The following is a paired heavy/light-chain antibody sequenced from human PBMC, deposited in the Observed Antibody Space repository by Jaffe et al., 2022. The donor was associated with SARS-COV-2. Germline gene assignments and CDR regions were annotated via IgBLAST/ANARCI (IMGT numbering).Heavy chain of an antibody. CDR3: AQYYYGSGSYYTLSEYYYYGMDV. CDR1: GGSISSSSYY. Sequence: QLQLQESGPGLVKPSETLSLTCTVSGGSISSSSYYWGWIRQPPGKGLEWIGSIYYSGSTYYNPSLKSRVTISVDTSKNQFSLKLSSVTAADTAVYYCAQYYYGSGSYYTLSEYYYYGMDVWGQGTTVTVSS. J-gene: IGHJ6*02. CDR2: IYYSGST. D-gene: IGHD3-10*01. V-gene: IGHV4-39*01.
Light chain of an antibody. CDR2: GAS. Sequence: EIVLTQSPGTLSLSPGERATLSCRASQSVSSSYLAWYQQKPGQAPRLLIYGASSRATGIPDRFSGSGSGTDFTLTISRLEPEDFAVYYCQQYGSSPRLTFGGGTKVEIK. J-gene: IGKJ4*01. CDR3: QQYGSSPRLT. V-gene: IGKV3-20*01. CDR1: QSVSSSY.